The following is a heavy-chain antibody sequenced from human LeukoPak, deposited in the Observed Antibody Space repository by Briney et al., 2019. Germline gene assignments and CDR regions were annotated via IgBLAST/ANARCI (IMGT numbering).Heavy chain of an antibody. CDR3: ARGIGDGAFDI. D-gene: IGHD2/OR15-2a*01. V-gene: IGHV3-21*01. CDR1: GFTFSSYS. CDR2: ISSSSYI. Sequence: GGSLRLSCAASGFTFSSYSMNWVRQAPGKGLEWVSSISSSSYIYYADSVKGRFTISRDNAKNSLYLQMDSLRAEDTAVYYCARGIGDGAFDIWGQGTMVTVSS. J-gene: IGHJ3*02.